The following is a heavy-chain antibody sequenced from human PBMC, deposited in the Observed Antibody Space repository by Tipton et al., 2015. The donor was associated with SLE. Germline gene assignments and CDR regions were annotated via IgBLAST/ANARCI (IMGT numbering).Heavy chain of an antibody. CDR1: GGSFSGYY. Sequence: TLSLTCAVYGGSFSGYYWTWIRQPPGKGLEWIGEINQSGGTTHNPSLKSRVTMSIDTSKSQFSLKLSSVTAADTAVYYCARDEALGYFDSWGLGTLVTVSS. V-gene: IGHV4-34*01. CDR2: INQSGGT. D-gene: IGHD7-27*01. CDR3: ARDEALGYFDS. J-gene: IGHJ4*02.